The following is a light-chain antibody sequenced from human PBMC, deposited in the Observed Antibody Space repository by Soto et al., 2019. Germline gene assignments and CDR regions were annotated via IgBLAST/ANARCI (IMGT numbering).Light chain of an antibody. CDR1: QSISSW. J-gene: IGKJ1*01. Sequence: DIQMTQSPSTLAVSVGDTVTITCRASQSISSWLAWYQQKPGKAPKLLIQKASSLESGVPSRFSGSRSGTEFTLTITSLQPDDFATYYCQQSRTFGQGTKVEIK. CDR2: KAS. V-gene: IGKV1-5*03. CDR3: QQSRT.